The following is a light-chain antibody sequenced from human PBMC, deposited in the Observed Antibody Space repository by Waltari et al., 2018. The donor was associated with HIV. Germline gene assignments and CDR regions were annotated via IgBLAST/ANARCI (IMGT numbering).Light chain of an antibody. V-gene: IGLV2-11*01. CDR1: SSDVGGYNY. CDR3: CSYAGSYTFGVV. Sequence: QSALTQPRSVSGAPGQSVTISSTGTSSDVGGYNYAPWYQQHPGKAPKLMIDDVSKRPSGVPDRFSGSKSGNTASLTISGLQAEDEADYYCCSYAGSYTFGVVFGGGTKLTVL. CDR2: DVS. J-gene: IGLJ2*01.